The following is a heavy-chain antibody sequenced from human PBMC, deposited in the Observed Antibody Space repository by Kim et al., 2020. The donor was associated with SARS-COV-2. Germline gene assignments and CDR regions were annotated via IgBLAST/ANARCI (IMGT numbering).Heavy chain of an antibody. V-gene: IGHV4-39*01. CDR3: ARMRATPLDY. CDR2: IYDSGST. Sequence: SETLSLTCTVSGGSISSSSYYWGWIRQPPGKGLVGIGSIYDSGSTYYNPSLKSRVTISVDTSKNQFSLKLSSVTAADTAVYYCARMRATPLDYWGQGTLVTVSS. J-gene: IGHJ4*02. D-gene: IGHD1-26*01. CDR1: GGSISSSSYY.